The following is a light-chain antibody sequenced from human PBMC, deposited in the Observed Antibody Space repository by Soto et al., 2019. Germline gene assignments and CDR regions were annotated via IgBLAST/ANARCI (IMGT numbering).Light chain of an antibody. J-gene: IGLJ1*01. CDR3: IAYKTEDTFV. V-gene: IGLV2-14*01. CDR2: EAT. Sequence: QSALTQPPSVSGSPGQSITVSCTGTTSDIGASNFVSWYQHLPGRAPKVIIFEATNRPSGVSDRFSGSKAGITASLTISGLQADDEAEYFCIAYKTEDTFVFGTGTKLTVL. CDR1: TSDIGASNF.